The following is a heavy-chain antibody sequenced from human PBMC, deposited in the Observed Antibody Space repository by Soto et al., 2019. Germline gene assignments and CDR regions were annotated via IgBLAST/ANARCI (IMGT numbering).Heavy chain of an antibody. CDR3: ATLYCSSTSCPDYYYYYYMDV. D-gene: IGHD2-2*01. V-gene: IGHV4-59*08. J-gene: IGHJ6*03. CDR1: GGSISSYY. Sequence: SETLSLTCTVSGGSISSYYWSWIRQPPGKGLEWIGYIYYSGSTNYNPSLKSRVTISVDTSKNQFSLKLSSVTAADTAVYYCATLYCSSTSCPDYYYYYYMDVWGKGTTVTVSS. CDR2: IYYSGST.